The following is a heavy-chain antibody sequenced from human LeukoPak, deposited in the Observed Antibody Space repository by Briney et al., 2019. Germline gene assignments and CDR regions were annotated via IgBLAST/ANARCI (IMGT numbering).Heavy chain of an antibody. CDR1: GFTFSSSA. D-gene: IGHD6-19*01. CDR3: AKLPGPIAVAGAFDY. CDR2: ISASGGST. V-gene: IGHV3-23*01. Sequence: GGSLRLSCAASGFTFSSSAMSWVRQVPGKGLEWVSGISASGGSTSYADSVRGRFTISRDNSKNTLYVQTNSLRDEDTAVYYCAKLPGPIAVAGAFDYWGQGTLVTVSS. J-gene: IGHJ4*02.